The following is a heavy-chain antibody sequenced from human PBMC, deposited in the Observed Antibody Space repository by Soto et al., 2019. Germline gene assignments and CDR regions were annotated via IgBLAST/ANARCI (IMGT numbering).Heavy chain of an antibody. CDR3: ARFTIAAVGISVYFDY. J-gene: IGHJ4*02. Sequence: GXSLRLSCAASGFTFSTYAMSWVRQAPVNGLEWVSAISGSGGSTYYADSVERRFTLSTDNSKNMVYLQMNRLRAEDTAVYYCARFTIAAVGISVYFDYWGQGTLVTVSS. CDR2: ISGSGGST. CDR1: GFTFSTYA. V-gene: IGHV3-23*01. D-gene: IGHD6-13*01.